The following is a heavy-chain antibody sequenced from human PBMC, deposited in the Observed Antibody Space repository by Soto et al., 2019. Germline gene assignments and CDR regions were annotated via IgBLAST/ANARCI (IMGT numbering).Heavy chain of an antibody. J-gene: IGHJ3*02. D-gene: IGHD6-6*01. CDR3: AREQLEFGPFHAKDAFDI. CDR2: ISTNNGNT. CDR1: GYTFTSYD. V-gene: IGHV1-18*04. Sequence: QVQLVQSGAEVKKPGASVKVSCRSSGYTFTSYDINWVRQAPGQGLEWMGWISTNNGNTNYAQKFQDRVALTTDPSTSTAYMELRSLRSDDTALYYCAREQLEFGPFHAKDAFDIWGQGTMVTVSS.